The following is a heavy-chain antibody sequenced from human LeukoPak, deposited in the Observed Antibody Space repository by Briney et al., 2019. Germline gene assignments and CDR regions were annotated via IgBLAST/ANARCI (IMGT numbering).Heavy chain of an antibody. V-gene: IGHV4-4*07. CDR1: GGSISSYY. CDR2: IYTSGST. D-gene: IGHD5-18*01. Sequence: SETLSLTCTVSGGSISSYYWSWIRQPAGKGLEWIGRIYTSGSTNYNPSLKSRVTMSVDTSKNQFSLRLSSVTAADTAVYYCARAGYSYGTGYYFDYWGQGTLVTVSS. J-gene: IGHJ4*02. CDR3: ARAGYSYGTGYYFDY.